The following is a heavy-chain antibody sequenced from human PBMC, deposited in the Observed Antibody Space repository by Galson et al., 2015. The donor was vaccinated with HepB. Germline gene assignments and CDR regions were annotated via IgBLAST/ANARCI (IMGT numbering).Heavy chain of an antibody. Sequence: SVKVSCKASGYTFTSYAMHWVRQAPGQRLEWMGWINAGNGNTKYSQKFQGRVTITRDTSASTAYMELSSLRSEDTAVYYCARVSIAVAGMESLFQHWGQGTLVTVSS. CDR2: INAGNGNT. J-gene: IGHJ1*01. D-gene: IGHD6-19*01. V-gene: IGHV1-3*01. CDR3: ARVSIAVAGMESLFQH. CDR1: GYTFTSYA.